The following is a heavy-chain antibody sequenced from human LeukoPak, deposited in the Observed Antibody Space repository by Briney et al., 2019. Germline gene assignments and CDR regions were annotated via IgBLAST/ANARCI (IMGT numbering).Heavy chain of an antibody. J-gene: IGHJ6*04. CDR1: GFTFSSYE. CDR3: ARDPLRCSGGSCYSDYYYYGMDV. V-gene: IGHV3-48*03. Sequence: GGSLRLSCAASGFTFSSYEMNWVRQAPGKGLEWVSYISSSGSTIYYADSVKGRFTISRDNAKNPLYLQMNSLRAEDTAVYYCARDPLRCSGGSCYSDYYYYGMDVWGKGTTVTVSS. D-gene: IGHD2-15*01. CDR2: ISSSGSTI.